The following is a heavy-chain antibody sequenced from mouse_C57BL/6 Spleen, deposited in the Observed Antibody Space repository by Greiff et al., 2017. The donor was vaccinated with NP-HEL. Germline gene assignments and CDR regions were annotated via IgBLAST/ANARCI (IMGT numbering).Heavy chain of an antibody. D-gene: IGHD2-3*01. CDR2: IHPNSGST. V-gene: IGHV1-64*01. CDR1: GYTFTSYW. J-gene: IGHJ3*01. CDR3: ARDGSLFAY. Sequence: VQLQQPGAELVKPGASVKLSCKASGYTFTSYWMHWVKQRPGQGLEWIGMIHPNSGSTNYNEKFKSKDTLTVDKSSSTAYMQLSSLTSEDSAVYYCARDGSLFAYWGQGTLVTVSA.